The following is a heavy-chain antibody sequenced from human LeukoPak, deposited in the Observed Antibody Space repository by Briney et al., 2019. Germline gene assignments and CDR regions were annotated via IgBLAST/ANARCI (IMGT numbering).Heavy chain of an antibody. CDR2: IYTSGST. CDR3: ARGARGGSGSYPTYYYYYYMDV. V-gene: IGHV4-4*07. D-gene: IGHD3-10*01. Sequence: SETLSLTCTVSGGSISSYYWSWIRQPAGKGLEWIGRIYTSGSTNYNPSLKSRVTMSVDTSKNQFSLKLSSVTAADTAVYYCARGARGGSGSYPTYYYYYYMDVWGKGTTVTISS. J-gene: IGHJ6*03. CDR1: GGSISSYY.